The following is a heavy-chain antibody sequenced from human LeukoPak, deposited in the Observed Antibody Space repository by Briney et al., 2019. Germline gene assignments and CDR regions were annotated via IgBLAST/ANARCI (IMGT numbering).Heavy chain of an antibody. V-gene: IGHV4-59*01. CDR2: IYYSGST. Sequence: SETLSLTCTVSGGSISSYYWSWIRQPPGKGLEWIGYIYYSGSTNYNPSLKSRVTISVDTSKNQFSLKLSSVTAADTAVYYCARDKAYYDFWSGSTPGVFDPWGQGTLVTVSS. J-gene: IGHJ5*02. D-gene: IGHD3-3*01. CDR3: ARDKAYYDFWSGSTPGVFDP. CDR1: GGSISSYY.